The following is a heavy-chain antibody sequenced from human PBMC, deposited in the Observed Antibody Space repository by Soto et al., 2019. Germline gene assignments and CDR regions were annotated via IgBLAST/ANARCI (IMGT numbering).Heavy chain of an antibody. CDR2: ISSSSSTI. CDR1: GFTFSSYS. Sequence: EVQLVESGGGLVQPGGSLRLSCAASGFTFSSYSMNWVRQAPGKGLEGVSYISSSSSTIYYADSVKGRFTMSRDNAKNSLYLQMNSLRAEDTAVYYCASQSSEWLLFASWGQGTLVTVSA. CDR3: ASQSSEWLLFAS. D-gene: IGHD5-12*01. V-gene: IGHV3-48*01. J-gene: IGHJ4*02.